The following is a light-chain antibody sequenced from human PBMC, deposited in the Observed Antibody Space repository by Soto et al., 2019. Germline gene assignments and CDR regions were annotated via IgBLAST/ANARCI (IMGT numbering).Light chain of an antibody. CDR1: ESISSW. CDR3: QQYNSYSWT. V-gene: IGKV1-5*01. CDR2: DAS. Sequence: DIQMTQSPSTLSASVGDRVSITCRASESISSWLAWYQQKPGKAPKLLIYDASALESGVPSRFSGDGFGTEFTLTISNLQPDDFASYYCQQYNSYSWTFDQGTKVEI. J-gene: IGKJ1*01.